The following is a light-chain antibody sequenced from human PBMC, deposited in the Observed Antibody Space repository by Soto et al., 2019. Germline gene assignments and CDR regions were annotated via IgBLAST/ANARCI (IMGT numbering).Light chain of an antibody. Sequence: QSVLTQPASVSGSPGQSITISCTGNSSDVGGYNYVSWYQQHPGKAPKHMIYDVSNRPSGVSNRFSGSKSGNTASLTISGLQAEDEADYYCSSYTSSSTLVVFGGGTKLTVL. CDR1: SSDVGGYNY. CDR2: DVS. J-gene: IGLJ2*01. CDR3: SSYTSSSTLVV. V-gene: IGLV2-14*01.